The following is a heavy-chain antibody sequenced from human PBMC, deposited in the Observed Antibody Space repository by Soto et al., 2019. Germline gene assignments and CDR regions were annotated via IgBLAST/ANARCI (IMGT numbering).Heavy chain of an antibody. CDR2: IFSNDEK. CDR1: GFSLSNARMG. D-gene: IGHD1-26*01. V-gene: IGHV2-26*01. CDR3: ARMWWELQNFDY. Sequence: HVTLKESGPVLVKPTETLTLTCTVSGFSLSNARMGVSWIRQPPGKALEWLAHIFSNDEKSYSTSLKSRLTISKDTSNSQVVLTMTNMDPVDTATYYGARMWWELQNFDYWGQGTLVTVSS. J-gene: IGHJ4*02.